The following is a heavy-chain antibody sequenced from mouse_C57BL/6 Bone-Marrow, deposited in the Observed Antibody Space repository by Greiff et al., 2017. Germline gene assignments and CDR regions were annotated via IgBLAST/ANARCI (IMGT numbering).Heavy chain of an antibody. CDR3: ATAYYSNRYYFDY. J-gene: IGHJ2*01. Sequence: EVNVVESGGGLVKPGGSLKLSCAASGFTFSDYGMHWVRQAPEKGLEWVAYISSGSSTIYYADTVKGRFTISRDNAKNTRFLQMTSLRSADTAMYYCATAYYSNRYYFDYWGQGTTLTVSS. V-gene: IGHV5-17*01. D-gene: IGHD2-5*01. CDR1: GFTFSDYG. CDR2: ISSGSSTI.